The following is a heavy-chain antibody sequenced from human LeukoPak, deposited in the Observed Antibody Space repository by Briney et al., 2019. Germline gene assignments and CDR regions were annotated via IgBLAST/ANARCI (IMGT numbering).Heavy chain of an antibody. CDR3: ARDCPLTVAPLCIFDY. CDR2: IKQDGSEK. V-gene: IGHV3-7*01. J-gene: IGHJ4*02. Sequence: GGSLRLSCAASGFSFSSYWMSWVRQAPGKGLEWVANIKQDGSEKYYVDSVKGRFTISRDNAKNSLYLQMNSLRAEDTAVYYCARDCPLTVAPLCIFDYWGQGTLVTVSS. CDR1: GFSFSSYW. D-gene: IGHD2-2*01.